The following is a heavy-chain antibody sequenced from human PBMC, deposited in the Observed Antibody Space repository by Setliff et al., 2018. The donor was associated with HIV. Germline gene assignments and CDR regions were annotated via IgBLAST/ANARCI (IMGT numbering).Heavy chain of an antibody. Sequence: TLSLTCSVSGFSVGSGDYYWHWIRQHPEKALEWIGYIFHSGDTYYNPSLKSRISMSVDTSKNPFSLELTSLTAADTAVYYCATRPRIAARPFDYWGQGMLVTVSS. CDR1: GFSVGSGDYY. CDR2: IFHSGDT. V-gene: IGHV4-31*03. D-gene: IGHD6-6*01. CDR3: ATRPRIAARPFDY. J-gene: IGHJ4*02.